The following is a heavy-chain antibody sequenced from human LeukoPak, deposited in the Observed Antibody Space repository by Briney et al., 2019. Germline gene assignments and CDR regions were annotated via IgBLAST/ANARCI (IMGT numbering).Heavy chain of an antibody. J-gene: IGHJ5*02. Sequence: GGPVPLFYSASGFTFSNYPMHCLRPAPGEGLEYVSSISSNGDSTYYADSVKGRFIISRDNSKNSLSLQMSSLRPEDTAVYYCVKSASSFGANWFDPWGQGTLVTVSS. CDR2: ISSNGDST. V-gene: IGHV3-64D*09. CDR3: VKSASSFGANWFDP. CDR1: GFTFSNYP. D-gene: IGHD3-3*01.